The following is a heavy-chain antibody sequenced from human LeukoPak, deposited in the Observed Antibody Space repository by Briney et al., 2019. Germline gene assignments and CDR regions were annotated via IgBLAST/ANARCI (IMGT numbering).Heavy chain of an antibody. V-gene: IGHV4-34*01. CDR3: AGDSSSWSNFDH. CDR1: GGSLSGYY. J-gene: IGHJ4*02. CDR2: ITHSGIT. Sequence: SETLSLTCAVSGGSLSGYYWSWIRQPPGKGLEWIGEITHSGITNYNPSLKSRVTISVDTSNNQVSLRLSSVTAADTAVHYCAGDSSSWSNFDHWGQGILVTVSS. D-gene: IGHD6-13*01.